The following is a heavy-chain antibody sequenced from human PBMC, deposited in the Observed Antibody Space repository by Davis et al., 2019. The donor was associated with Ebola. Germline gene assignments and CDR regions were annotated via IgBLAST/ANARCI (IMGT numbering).Heavy chain of an antibody. J-gene: IGHJ2*01. CDR2: IKPDGSEK. CDR3: ARDLPGGDWYFDL. Sequence: GGSLRLSCAASGFTFSSYAMSWVRQAPGKGLEWVANIKPDGSEKFYVDSVKGRFTISRDNAKNSLYLQMNSLRAEDTAVYYCARDLPGGDWYFDLWGRGTLVTVSS. V-gene: IGHV3-7*01. CDR1: GFTFSSYA. D-gene: IGHD1-14*01.